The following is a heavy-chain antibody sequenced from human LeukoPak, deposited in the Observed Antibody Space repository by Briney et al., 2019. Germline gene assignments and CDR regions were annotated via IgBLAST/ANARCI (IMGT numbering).Heavy chain of an antibody. Sequence: PGRSLRLSCAASGFTFSSYAMHWVRQAPGKGLEWVAVISYDGSNKYYADSVKGRFTISRDNSTNTLYLQMNSLRAEDTAVYYCARAYCGGDCYSAYWGQGTLVTVSS. CDR3: ARAYCGGDCYSAY. CDR2: ISYDGSNK. V-gene: IGHV3-30*04. D-gene: IGHD2-21*02. CDR1: GFTFSSYA. J-gene: IGHJ4*02.